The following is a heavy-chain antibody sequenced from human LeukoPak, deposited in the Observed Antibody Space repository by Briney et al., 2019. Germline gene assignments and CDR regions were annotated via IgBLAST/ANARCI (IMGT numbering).Heavy chain of an antibody. V-gene: IGHV4-59*01. CDR3: ATDGYFEV. CDR1: GVSINTYS. Sequence: SGTLSLTCTVSGVSINTYSWSWVRQPPGKGLEWIGYMSYTGSTSYNPSLRSRVTISVDKSKNQFSLKLTSVTAADTAVYFCATDGYFEVWGRGTLVTVSS. J-gene: IGHJ2*01. CDR2: MSYTGST.